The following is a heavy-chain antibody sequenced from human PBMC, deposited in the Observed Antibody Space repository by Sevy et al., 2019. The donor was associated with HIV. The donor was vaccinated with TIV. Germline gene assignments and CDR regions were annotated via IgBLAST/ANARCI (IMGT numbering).Heavy chain of an antibody. V-gene: IGHV3-11*04. D-gene: IGHD6-6*01. J-gene: IGHJ6*03. CDR3: ARSSIAAPYYMDV. Sequence: GGSLRLSCAASGFTFSDYYMSWIRQAPGKGLEWVSYISSSGSTIYYADSVKGRFTISRDNAKNSLYLQMNSLRAEDTAVYYCARSSIAAPYYMDVWGKGTTVTVSS. CDR1: GFTFSDYY. CDR2: ISSSGSTI.